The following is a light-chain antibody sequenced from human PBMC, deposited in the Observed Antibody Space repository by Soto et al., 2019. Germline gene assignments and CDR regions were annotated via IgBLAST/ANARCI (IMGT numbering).Light chain of an antibody. J-gene: IGLJ2*01. CDR3: CSYAGTYTYVL. CDR1: SNDVGASNY. V-gene: IGLV2-11*01. Sequence: QSALTQPRSVSGSPGQSVTISCTGTSNDVGASNYVSWYQQYPGKAPKLMIYDVYKRPSGVPDRFSGSKSGNTASLTISGLQAEDEADYHCCSYAGTYTYVLFGGGTQLTVL. CDR2: DVY.